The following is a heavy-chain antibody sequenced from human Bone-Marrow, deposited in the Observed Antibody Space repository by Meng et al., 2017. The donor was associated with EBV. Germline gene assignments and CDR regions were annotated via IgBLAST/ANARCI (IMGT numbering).Heavy chain of an antibody. Sequence: QWQLQQWGAGLLKPSETLSLTCVVNGGSLSGFSWSWIRQAPGKGLEWIGEIKHSGSTNYNPSLKNRVTISVDPSKNQFSLRLSSVTAADTAVYYCARATGGSTGYFRWGQGTLVTVSS. CDR1: GGSLSGFS. D-gene: IGHD3-9*01. V-gene: IGHV4-34*01. J-gene: IGHJ4*02. CDR3: ARATGGSTGYFR. CDR2: IKHSGST.